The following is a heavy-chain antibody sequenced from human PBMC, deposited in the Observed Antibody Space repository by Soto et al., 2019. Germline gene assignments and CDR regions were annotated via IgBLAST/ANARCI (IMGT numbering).Heavy chain of an antibody. J-gene: IGHJ4*02. D-gene: IGHD1-7*01. CDR3: AIPLARTTPFDY. CDR2: IDPSDSYI. Sequence: PGEALKISCQASGYTFTNYYIAWVRQVPGKGLEWMGRIDPSDSYIKYSPSFEGHVTMSVDKSISTAFLQWSRLEASDTAMYFCAIPLARTTPFDYCGQGSLVTVSS. CDR1: GYTFTNYY. V-gene: IGHV5-10-1*01.